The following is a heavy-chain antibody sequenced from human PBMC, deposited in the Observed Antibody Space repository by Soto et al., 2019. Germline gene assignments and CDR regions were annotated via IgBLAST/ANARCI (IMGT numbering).Heavy chain of an antibody. Sequence: QVQLVQSGAEVKKPGSSVKVSCKASGGTFSSYTISWVRQAPGQGLEWMGRIITILGIANYAQKFQGRVTITADKSTSTAYMELSSLRSEDTAVYYCARGIIAARPFYFDYWGQGTLVTVS. CDR1: GGTFSSYT. CDR2: IITILGIA. CDR3: ARGIIAARPFYFDY. D-gene: IGHD6-6*01. J-gene: IGHJ4*02. V-gene: IGHV1-69*02.